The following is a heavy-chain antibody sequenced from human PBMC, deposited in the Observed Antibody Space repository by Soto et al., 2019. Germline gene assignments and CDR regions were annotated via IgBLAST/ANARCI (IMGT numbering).Heavy chain of an antibody. CDR3: GSGPGGVSIDY. V-gene: IGHV1-69*02. Sequence: QVQLAQSGAEVKKPGSSVKVSCKASGGTFSSYTISWVRQAPGQGLEWMGRIIPILGIANYAQKFQGRVTITADKSTSTAYMELSSLRSEDTAVYYCGSGPGGVSIDYWGQGTLVTVSS. D-gene: IGHD3-16*01. CDR1: GGTFSSYT. J-gene: IGHJ4*02. CDR2: IIPILGIA.